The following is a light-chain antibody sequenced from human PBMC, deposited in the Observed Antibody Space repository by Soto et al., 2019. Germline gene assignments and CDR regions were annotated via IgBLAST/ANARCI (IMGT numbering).Light chain of an antibody. CDR1: SSSSGDYYY. CDR2: EVS. Sequence: SPTTHPDSGSRSPGQSITIARAGSSSSSGDYYYVAWYQQHPGKGPKVLIPEVSNRASGVSNRFSGSMSGNTASLTISGPLAEDEADYYSNTTATGNTRDFGSETKVTVL. V-gene: IGLV2-14*01. CDR3: NTTATGNTRD. J-gene: IGLJ1*01.